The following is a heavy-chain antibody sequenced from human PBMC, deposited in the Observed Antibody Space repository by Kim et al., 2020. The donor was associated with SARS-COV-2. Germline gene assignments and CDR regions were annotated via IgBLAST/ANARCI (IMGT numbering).Heavy chain of an antibody. J-gene: IGHJ6*02. CDR3: AKSLGSIAVGGRRVNYYYGMDV. CDR1: GFTFSSYG. CDR2: ISYDGSNK. D-gene: IGHD6-19*01. Sequence: GRSLRLSCAASGFTFSSYGMHWVRQAPGKGLEWVAVISYDGSNKYYADSVKGRFTISRDNSKNTLYLQMNSLRAEDTAVYYCAKSLGSIAVGGRRVNYYYGMDVWGQGTTVTVSS. V-gene: IGHV3-30*18.